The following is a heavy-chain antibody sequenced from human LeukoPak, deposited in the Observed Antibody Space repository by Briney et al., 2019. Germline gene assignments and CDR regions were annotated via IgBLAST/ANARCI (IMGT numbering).Heavy chain of an antibody. J-gene: IGHJ4*02. CDR2: IDNAGSIT. CDR3: ARDKVGAIDY. CDR1: GFTFSNYW. V-gene: IGHV3-74*03. D-gene: IGHD1-26*01. Sequence: GGSLRLSCAASGFTFSNYWIHWVRQAPGKGLVWVSRIDNAGSITTYADSVKGRFTISRDNAENTLYLQMNSLRVEDTAVYYCARDKVGAIDYWGQGTLVTVSS.